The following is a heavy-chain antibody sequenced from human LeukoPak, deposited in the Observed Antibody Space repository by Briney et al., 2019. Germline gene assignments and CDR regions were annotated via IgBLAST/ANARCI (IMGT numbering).Heavy chain of an antibody. D-gene: IGHD4-17*01. CDR2: MNPNSGNT. J-gene: IGHJ4*02. V-gene: IGHV1-8*03. CDR1: GYTFTSYD. CDR3: ASIRYYGIAFDI. Sequence: GASVKVSCKASGYTFTSYDINWVRQATGQGLEWMGWMNPNSGNTGYAQKFQGRVTITRNTSISTAYMELSSLRSEDTAVYYCASIRYYGIAFDIWGRGTLVTVSS.